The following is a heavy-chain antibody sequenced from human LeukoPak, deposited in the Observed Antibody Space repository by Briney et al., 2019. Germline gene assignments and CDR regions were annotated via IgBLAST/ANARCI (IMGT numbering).Heavy chain of an antibody. CDR2: ISSSGSTI. CDR1: GFTFSSYE. D-gene: IGHD1-26*01. V-gene: IGHV3-48*03. CDR3: AKGLVGDAYYFGY. Sequence: GGSLRLSCAASGFTFSSYEMNWVRQAPGKGLEWVSYISSSGSTIYYADSVKGRFTISRDNAKNSLYLQMNSLRAEDTALYYCAKGLVGDAYYFGYWGQGTLVTVSS. J-gene: IGHJ4*02.